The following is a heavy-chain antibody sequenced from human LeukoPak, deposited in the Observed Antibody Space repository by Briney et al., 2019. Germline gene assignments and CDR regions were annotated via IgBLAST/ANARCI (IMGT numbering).Heavy chain of an antibody. Sequence: SEALSLTCAVYGGSFSGYYWSWIRQPPGKGLEWIGEINHSGSTNYNPSLKSRVTISVDTSKNQFSLKLSSVTAADTAVYYCARGQEMATLWGQGTLVTVSS. CDR2: INHSGST. V-gene: IGHV4-34*01. J-gene: IGHJ4*02. D-gene: IGHD5-24*01. CDR1: GGSFSGYY. CDR3: ARGQEMATL.